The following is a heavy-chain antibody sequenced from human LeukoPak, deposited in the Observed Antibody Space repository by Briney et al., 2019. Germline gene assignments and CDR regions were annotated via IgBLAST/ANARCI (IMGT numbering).Heavy chain of an antibody. CDR3: AIYGSGSYYKDY. V-gene: IGHV4-34*01. J-gene: IGHJ4*02. D-gene: IGHD3-10*01. CDR2: INHSGST. CDR1: GGSFSGYY. Sequence: TSETLSLTCAVYGGSFSGYYWSWIRQPPGKGLEWIGEINHSGSTNYNPSLKSRVTISVDTSKNQFSLKLSSVTAADTAVYYCAIYGSGSYYKDYWGQGTLVTVSS.